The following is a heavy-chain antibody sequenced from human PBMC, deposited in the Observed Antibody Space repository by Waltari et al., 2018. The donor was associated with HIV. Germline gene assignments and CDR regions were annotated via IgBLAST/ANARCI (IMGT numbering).Heavy chain of an antibody. V-gene: IGHV3-53*01. CDR2: IYSGGST. CDR1: GFTVSSNY. Sequence: EVQLVESGGGLIQPGGSLRLSCAASGFTVSSNYMSWVRQAPGKGLEWVSVIYSGGSTYYADSVKGRFTISRDNSKNTLYLQMNSLRAEDTAVYYCARDHYGDYGGWFDPWGQGTLVTVSS. J-gene: IGHJ5*02. CDR3: ARDHYGDYGGWFDP. D-gene: IGHD4-17*01.